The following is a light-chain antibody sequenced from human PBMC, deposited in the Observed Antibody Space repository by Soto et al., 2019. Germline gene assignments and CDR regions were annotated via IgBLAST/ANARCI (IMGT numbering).Light chain of an antibody. V-gene: IGLV1-40*01. CDR2: GNT. CDR1: SSNIGTGYD. J-gene: IGLJ1*01. Sequence: QSVLTQPPSVSGAPGQRVTISCTGSSSNIGTGYDVHWYQHLPGTPPKLLIYGNTNRPSGVPDRFSGSKSGTSASLAITGLQAEDEAEYYCQSYDASLSGLYVFGTGTKVTVL. CDR3: QSYDASLSGLYV.